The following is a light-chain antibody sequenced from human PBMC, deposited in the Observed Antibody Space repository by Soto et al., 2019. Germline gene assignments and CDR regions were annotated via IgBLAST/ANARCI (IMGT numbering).Light chain of an antibody. CDR3: QKYSSVIT. V-gene: IGKV1-27*01. CDR1: QGISNF. CDR2: AAS. J-gene: IGKJ5*01. Sequence: DIQMTQSPSSLSASVGDRVTITCRASQGISNFLAWYRQKPGKVPKLLISAASTLQSGVPSRFSGSGSGTDFTLTITSLQPEDVATYYCQKYSSVITFGQGTRLEIK.